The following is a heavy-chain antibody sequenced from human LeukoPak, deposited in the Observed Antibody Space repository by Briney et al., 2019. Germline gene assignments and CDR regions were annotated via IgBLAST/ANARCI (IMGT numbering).Heavy chain of an antibody. D-gene: IGHD3-3*01. CDR1: RGSISSSSHY. CDR3: ARSYFTVFGVYNWFDP. CDR2: IYYSGTT. J-gene: IGHJ5*02. V-gene: IGHV4-39*01. Sequence: SETLSLTCTVSRGSISSSSHYWVWIRQPPGKGLEWIGTIYYSGTTYYNPSLKSRVIISVDTSTNQFSLRLTSVTAADTAMYYCARSYFTVFGVYNWFDPWGQGALVTVSS.